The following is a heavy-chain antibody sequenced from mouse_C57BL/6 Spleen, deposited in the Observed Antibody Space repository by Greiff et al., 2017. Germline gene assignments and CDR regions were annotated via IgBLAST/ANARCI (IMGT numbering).Heavy chain of an antibody. CDR1: GSAFSSYW. Sequence: VQLQQSGAELVKPGASVKISCKASGSAFSSYWMNWVKQRPGKGLEWIGQIYPGDGDTNYNGKFKGKATLTADKSSSTAYMQLSSLTSEDSAVYFGARPNYYGSSWFAYWGQGTLVTVSA. CDR2: IYPGDGDT. V-gene: IGHV1-80*01. J-gene: IGHJ3*01. D-gene: IGHD1-1*01. CDR3: ARPNYYGSSWFAY.